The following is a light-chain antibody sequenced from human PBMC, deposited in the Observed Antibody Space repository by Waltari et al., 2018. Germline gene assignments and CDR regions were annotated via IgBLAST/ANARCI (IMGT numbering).Light chain of an antibody. Sequence: QSALTQPPSASGSPGQSVTLPCTGTSGDVGGHPYVPWYQQHPGSAPKLIIYEVNKRPSGVPGRFSGSKSGNTASLTVSGPQAEDEAEYYCSSYSDSNNLVFGGGTKLTVL. CDR1: SGDVGGHPY. V-gene: IGLV2-8*01. CDR2: EVN. CDR3: SSYSDSNNLV. J-gene: IGLJ2*01.